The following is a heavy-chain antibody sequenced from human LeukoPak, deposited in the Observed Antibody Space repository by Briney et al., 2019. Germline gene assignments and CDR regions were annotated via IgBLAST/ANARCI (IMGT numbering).Heavy chain of an antibody. CDR3: AKSNVAGITDY. CDR2: ISSNGGST. D-gene: IGHD6-19*01. V-gene: IGHV3-64*01. J-gene: IGHJ4*02. Sequence: GGSLRLSCAASGFTFSSYAMHWVRQAPGKGLEYVSAISSNGGSTFYANSVKGRFTISRDNSKNTLYLQMGSLRGEDMAVYYCAKSNVAGITDYWGQGTLVTVSS. CDR1: GFTFSSYA.